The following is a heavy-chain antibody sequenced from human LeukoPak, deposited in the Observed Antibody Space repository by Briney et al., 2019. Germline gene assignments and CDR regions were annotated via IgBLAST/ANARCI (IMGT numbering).Heavy chain of an antibody. CDR2: INANSGDT. CDR3: ARDRTSGYNWFDP. D-gene: IGHD3-22*01. Sequence: ASVKVSCKASGYTFTGYYMHWVRPAPGQGREWMGWINANSGDTNYAQKFQGRVTMTRDTSISTAYMELSRLTSDDTAMYYCARDRTSGYNWFDPWGQGTLVTVSS. CDR1: GYTFTGYY. J-gene: IGHJ5*02. V-gene: IGHV1-2*02.